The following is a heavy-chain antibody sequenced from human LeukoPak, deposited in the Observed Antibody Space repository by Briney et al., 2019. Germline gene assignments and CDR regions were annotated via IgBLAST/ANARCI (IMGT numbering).Heavy chain of an antibody. V-gene: IGHV1-18*01. D-gene: IGHD3-10*01. Sequence: ASVKVSCQISGYTFSNYAISWMRQAPGQGLEWMGWISVRKGNTNYTQKLQDRVTMTTDTSTSTAYMELSSLRSEDTAVYYCARGSDYTWGGWGQGTLVTVSS. CDR2: ISVRKGNT. CDR3: ARGSDYTWGG. J-gene: IGHJ4*01. CDR1: GYTFSNYA.